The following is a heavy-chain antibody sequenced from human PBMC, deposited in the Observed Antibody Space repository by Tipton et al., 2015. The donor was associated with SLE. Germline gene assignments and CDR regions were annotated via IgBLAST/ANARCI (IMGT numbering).Heavy chain of an antibody. CDR1: GYSFTSYW. CDR3: ARRYNGSGSYYFPDV. D-gene: IGHD3-10*01. CDR2: IHPGDSAT. V-gene: IGHV5-51*01. Sequence: QSGAEVKKPGESLKISCKGSGYSFTSYWIGWVRQMPGKGLEWMGTIHPGDSATTYSPSFQGQVTISADKSIRTAYLQWSSLKASDTAMYYCARRYNGSGSYYFPDVWGQGTTVTVSS. J-gene: IGHJ6*02.